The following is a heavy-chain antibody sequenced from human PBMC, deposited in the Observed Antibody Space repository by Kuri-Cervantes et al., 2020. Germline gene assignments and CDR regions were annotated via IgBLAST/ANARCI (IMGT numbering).Heavy chain of an antibody. D-gene: IGHD6-13*01. CDR2: FDPEDGET. CDR3: ARRRPSSSWYSGRGVGGWFDP. V-gene: IGHV1-24*01. Sequence: ASVKVSCKVSGYTLTELSMHWVRQAPGKGLEWMGGFDPEDGETIYAQKFQGRVTMTEDTSTDTAYMELSSLRSEDTAVYYCARRRPSSSWYSGRGVGGWFDPWGQGTLVTVSS. CDR1: GYTLTELS. J-gene: IGHJ5*02.